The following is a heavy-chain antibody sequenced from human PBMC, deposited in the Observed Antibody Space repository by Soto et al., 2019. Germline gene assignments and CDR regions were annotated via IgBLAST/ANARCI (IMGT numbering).Heavy chain of an antibody. D-gene: IGHD3-22*01. J-gene: IGHJ4*02. CDR2: IYYSGTT. Sequence: QVQLQESGPGLVQPSQTLSLSCSVSGGSITRGAYYWSWIRQHPGKGLEWIGYIYYSGTTNYNPSIKRRLPLSSHILPNQFSLEVTSVSAAATAVYSCATADTSGYTFEHWGQGPLVTVSS. CDR3: ATADTSGYTFEH. V-gene: IGHV4-31*03. CDR1: GGSITRGAYY.